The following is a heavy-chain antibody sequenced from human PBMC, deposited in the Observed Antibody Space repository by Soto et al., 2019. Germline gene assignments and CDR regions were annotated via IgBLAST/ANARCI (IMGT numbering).Heavy chain of an antibody. CDR1: GFTFSSYG. V-gene: IGHV3-33*01. Sequence: QVQLVESGGGVVQPGRSLRLSCAASGFTFSSYGMHWVGQAPAKGLEWVAVIWYDGSNKYYADSVKGRFTISRDNSKNTLYLQMNSLRAEDTAVYYCASTDSSGYSNWGQGTLVTVSS. CDR3: ASTDSSGYSN. J-gene: IGHJ4*02. CDR2: IWYDGSNK. D-gene: IGHD3-22*01.